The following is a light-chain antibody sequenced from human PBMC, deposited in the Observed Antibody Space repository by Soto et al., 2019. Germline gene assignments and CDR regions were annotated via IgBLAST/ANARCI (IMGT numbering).Light chain of an antibody. J-gene: IGKJ3*01. CDR3: QESSTTPAFT. V-gene: IGKV1-39*01. Sequence: DIQMTQSPSSLSASVGDRVTITCRASHSVASYFNWFQQRPGKAPSLLIYAATTLHTGVPSRFSGSRSGTNLPLHLRRLQPEDFATYYCQESSTTPAFTFGPGTKVDFK. CDR1: HSVASY. CDR2: AAT.